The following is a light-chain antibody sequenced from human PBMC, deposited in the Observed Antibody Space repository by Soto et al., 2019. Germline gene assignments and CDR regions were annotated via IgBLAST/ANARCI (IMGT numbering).Light chain of an antibody. J-gene: IGLJ2*01. CDR1: SSDVGGYNY. CDR2: DVS. V-gene: IGLV2-14*01. CDR3: SSYPSSSTLVV. Sequence: QSALTQPASVSGSPGQSITISCTGTSSDVGGYNYVSWYQQHPGKAPKLMIYDVSNRPSGVSNRFSGSKSGNTASLTISGLQAEDEADDYCSSYPSSSTLVVFGGGTKLTV.